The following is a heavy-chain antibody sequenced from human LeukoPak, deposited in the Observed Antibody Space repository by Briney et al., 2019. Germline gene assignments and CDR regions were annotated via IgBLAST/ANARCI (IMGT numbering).Heavy chain of an antibody. CDR1: GYTFTSYG. CDR3: ARGLRTPRPVGGSGWYSLRVYWFDP. Sequence: ASVKVSCKASGYTFTSYGISWVRQAPGQGLEWMGWISAYSGNTNYAQKLQDRVAMTRDTSTSTAYMELRSLRSDDTAVYYCARGLRTPRPVGGSGWYSLRVYWFDPWGQGTLVTVSS. CDR2: ISAYSGNT. V-gene: IGHV1-18*01. D-gene: IGHD6-19*01. J-gene: IGHJ5*02.